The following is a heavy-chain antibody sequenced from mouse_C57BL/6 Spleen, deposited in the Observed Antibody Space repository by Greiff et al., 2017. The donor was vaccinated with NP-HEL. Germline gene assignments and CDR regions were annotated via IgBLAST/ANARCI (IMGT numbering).Heavy chain of an antibody. Sequence: VQLQQSGPELVKPGASVKISCKASGYAFSSSWMNWVKQRPGQGLEWIGRIYPGDGDTNYNGKFKGKATLTADKSSSTAYMQLSSLTSEDSAVYFCARDGYYVGAPYAMDYWGQGTSVTVSS. CDR1: GYAFSSSW. V-gene: IGHV1-82*01. CDR3: ARDGYYVGAPYAMDY. D-gene: IGHD2-3*01. J-gene: IGHJ4*01. CDR2: IYPGDGDT.